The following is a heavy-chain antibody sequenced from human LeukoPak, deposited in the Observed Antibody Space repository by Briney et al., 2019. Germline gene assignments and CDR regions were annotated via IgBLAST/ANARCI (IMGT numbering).Heavy chain of an antibody. J-gene: IGHJ5*02. D-gene: IGHD3-22*01. V-gene: IGHV3-23*01. CDR3: AKDPHYDSSGYSFDP. CDR2: IRGSGGST. Sequence: GGSLRLSCAASGFTFSNYAMSWVRQAPGKGLEWVSGIRGSGGSTDYADSVKGRFTISRDNFKNTLYLQMNSLRAEDTAVYYCAKDPHYDSSGYSFDPWGQGTLVTVSS. CDR1: GFTFSNYA.